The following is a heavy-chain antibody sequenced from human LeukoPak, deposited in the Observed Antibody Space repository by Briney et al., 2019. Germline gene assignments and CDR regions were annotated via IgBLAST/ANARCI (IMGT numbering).Heavy chain of an antibody. CDR1: GFTFSSYA. D-gene: IGHD6-19*01. CDR2: ISYDGGNK. V-gene: IGHV3-30*04. CDR3: AVAPEQWGFDI. J-gene: IGHJ3*02. Sequence: GSLRLSCAASGFTFSSYAMHWVRQAPGKGLEWVAVISYDGGNKYYADSVKGRFTISRDNSKNTLYLQMNSLRAEDTAVYYCAVAPEQWGFDIWGQGTMVTVSS.